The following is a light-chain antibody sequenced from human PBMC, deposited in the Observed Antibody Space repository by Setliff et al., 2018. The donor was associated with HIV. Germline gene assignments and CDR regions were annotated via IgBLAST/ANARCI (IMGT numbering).Light chain of an antibody. V-gene: IGLV2-14*03. CDR3: SSYTRSSTF. Sequence: QSVLTQPASVSGSPGQSITIPCTGDISGVGGYKYVSWYHQHPGNAPKLMIFDVNNRPSGVSNRFSGSKSGNTASLTISGLQAEDEADYYCSSYTRSSTFFGTGTRSPS. CDR1: ISGVGGYKY. J-gene: IGLJ1*01. CDR2: DVN.